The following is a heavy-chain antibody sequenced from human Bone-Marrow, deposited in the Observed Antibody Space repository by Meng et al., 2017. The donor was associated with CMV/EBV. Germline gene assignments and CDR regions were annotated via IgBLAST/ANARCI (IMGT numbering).Heavy chain of an antibody. V-gene: IGHV1-69*05. CDR2: IIPIFGTA. J-gene: IGHJ6*01. Sequence: SVKVACKASGYTFTSYGISWVRQAPGQGLEWMGGIIPIFGTANYAQKFQGRVTITTDESTSTAYMELSSLRSEDTAVYYCARDRCSSPSCYTDYYGMDVWGQGTTVTVSS. CDR1: GYTFTSYG. CDR3: ARDRCSSPSCYTDYYGMDV. D-gene: IGHD2-2*02.